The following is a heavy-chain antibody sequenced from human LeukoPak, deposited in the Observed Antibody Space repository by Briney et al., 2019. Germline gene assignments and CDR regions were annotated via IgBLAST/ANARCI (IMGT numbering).Heavy chain of an antibody. CDR3: ARISDHNWYFDL. CDR1: GYPFTTYN. D-gene: IGHD1-14*01. J-gene: IGHJ2*01. V-gene: IGHV1-8*01. CDR2: MNPSSGYT. Sequence: ASVRVSCKASGYPFTTYNINWGRSATGQGLEWMGWMNPSSGYTGYSQKFQGRVTMTRNTSITTAYMELSSLRSEDTAVYYCARISDHNWYFDLWGRGTLVTVSS.